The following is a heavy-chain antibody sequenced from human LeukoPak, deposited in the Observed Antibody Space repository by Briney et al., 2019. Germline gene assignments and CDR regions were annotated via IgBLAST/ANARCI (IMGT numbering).Heavy chain of an antibody. CDR3: ARDRQYGYCWRLYYYMDV. CDR1: GYTFTGYY. V-gene: IGHV1-2*02. J-gene: IGHJ6*03. Sequence: GASVKVSCKASGYTFTGYYMHWVRQAPGQGLEWMGWINPNSGGANYAQKFQGRVTMTRDTSISTAYMELSRLRSDDTAVYYCARDRQYGYCWRLYYYMDVWGKGTTVTVSS. CDR2: INPNSGGA. D-gene: IGHD5-18*01.